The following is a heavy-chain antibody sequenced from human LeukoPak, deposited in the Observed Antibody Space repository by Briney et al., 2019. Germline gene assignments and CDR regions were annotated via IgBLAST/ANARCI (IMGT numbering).Heavy chain of an antibody. Sequence: GGSLRLSCAASGFTFSNYAMSWVRQAPGKGLEWVAVIWYDGTNKYYADSVKGRFTISRDNSKSTLYLQMNSLRAEDTAVYYCARGVGGSYLFDYWGQGTLVTVSS. D-gene: IGHD1-26*01. CDR1: GFTFSNYA. CDR2: IWYDGTNK. V-gene: IGHV3-33*08. J-gene: IGHJ4*02. CDR3: ARGVGGSYLFDY.